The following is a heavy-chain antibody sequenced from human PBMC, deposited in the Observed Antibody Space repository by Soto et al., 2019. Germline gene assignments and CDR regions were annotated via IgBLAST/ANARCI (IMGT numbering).Heavy chain of an antibody. J-gene: IGHJ4*02. CDR1: GFTFSSYW. CDR2: IDEYGSTI. Sequence: EVQLVESGGGLVQPGGSLRLSCAASGFTFSSYWMHWVRQVPGKGLLWVSRIDEYGSTINYADSVKGRFTISRDNARNTLYLEMNSLRAEDTAIYFCAKGSIEYSASVDNWGQGTLVLVSS. V-gene: IGHV3-74*01. D-gene: IGHD5-12*01. CDR3: AKGSIEYSASVDN.